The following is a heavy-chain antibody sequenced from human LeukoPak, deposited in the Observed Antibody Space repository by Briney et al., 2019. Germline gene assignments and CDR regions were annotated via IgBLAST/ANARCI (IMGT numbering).Heavy chain of an antibody. V-gene: IGHV3-7*01. CDR3: ARPISGAGGY. D-gene: IGHD7-27*01. J-gene: IGHJ4*02. CDR1: GFTFSNYW. Sequence: GGSLRLSCAASGFTFSNYWMSWVRQAPGKGLEWVANIKQGGSEKYYVDSVKGRFTISRDNAKNSLYLQMNSLRAEDTAVYYCARPISGAGGYWGQGTLVTVSS. CDR2: IKQGGSEK.